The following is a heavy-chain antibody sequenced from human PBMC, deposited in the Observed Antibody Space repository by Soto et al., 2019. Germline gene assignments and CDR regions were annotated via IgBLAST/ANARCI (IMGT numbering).Heavy chain of an antibody. Sequence: QVQLQESGPGLVKPSETLSLTCTVSGGSISSYYWSWIRQPPGKGLEWIGYIYYSGSTNYNPSLTTPVTISVDTSKNQFSLKLSSVTAADTAVYHCAREGYSSSRYAWGACDIWGQGTMVTVSS. CDR2: IYYSGST. D-gene: IGHD6-13*01. J-gene: IGHJ3*02. CDR1: GGSISSYY. CDR3: AREGYSSSRYAWGACDI. V-gene: IGHV4-59*01.